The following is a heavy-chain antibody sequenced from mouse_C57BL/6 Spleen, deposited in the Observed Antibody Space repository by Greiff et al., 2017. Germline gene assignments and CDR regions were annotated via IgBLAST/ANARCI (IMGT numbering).Heavy chain of an antibody. Sequence: EVHLVESGPGLVKPSQSLSLTCSVTGYSITSGYYWNWIRQFPGNKLEWMGYISYDGSNNYNPSLKNRISITRDTSKNQFFLKLNSVTTEDTATYYCAREFITTVGGFAYWGQGTLVTVSA. J-gene: IGHJ3*01. V-gene: IGHV3-6*01. D-gene: IGHD1-1*01. CDR1: GYSITSGYY. CDR3: AREFITTVGGFAY. CDR2: ISYDGSN.